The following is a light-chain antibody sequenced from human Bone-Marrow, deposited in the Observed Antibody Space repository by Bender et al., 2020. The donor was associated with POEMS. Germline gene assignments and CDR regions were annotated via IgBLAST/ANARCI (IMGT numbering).Light chain of an antibody. V-gene: IGLV2-11*01. J-gene: IGLJ2*01. CDR2: DVS. CDR3: SSFGGRDNYVL. CDR1: SSDVGGLDY. Sequence: QSALTQPRSVSGSPGQSVTISCTGTSSDVGGLDYVSWYRQYPGKAPQLMIYDVSNRPSGVSNRFSGSKSGNTASLTVSGLQAEDEADYYCSSFGGRDNYVLFGGGTKLTVL.